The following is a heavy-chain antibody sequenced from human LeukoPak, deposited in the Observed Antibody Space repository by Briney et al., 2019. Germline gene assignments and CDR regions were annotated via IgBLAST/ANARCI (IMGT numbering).Heavy chain of an antibody. Sequence: ASVKVSFKASGYTFTGYYMHWARQAPGQGLEWMGWINPDSGGTNYAQKFQGRVTMTRDASIRTAYMELNRLSSDDTAVYYCAPSGTTSVLRGEYRYYFDYWGQGTLVTVSS. CDR2: INPDSGGT. V-gene: IGHV1-2*02. CDR1: GYTFTGYY. CDR3: APSGTTSVLRGEYRYYFDY. D-gene: IGHD3-10*01. J-gene: IGHJ4*02.